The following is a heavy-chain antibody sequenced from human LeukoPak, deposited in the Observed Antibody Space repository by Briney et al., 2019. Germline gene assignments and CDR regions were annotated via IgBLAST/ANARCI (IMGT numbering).Heavy chain of an antibody. CDR2: ISGNGGST. Sequence: GGSLRLSCAASGFTFSTYAMTWVRQAPGKGLEWVSAISGNGGSTYHADSVKGRFTISRDNSKNTLYLQMNSLKTEDTAVYYCTTRRQDGCWGQGTLVTVS. CDR1: GFTFSTYA. J-gene: IGHJ4*02. V-gene: IGHV3-23*01. CDR3: TTRRQDGC. D-gene: IGHD1-14*01.